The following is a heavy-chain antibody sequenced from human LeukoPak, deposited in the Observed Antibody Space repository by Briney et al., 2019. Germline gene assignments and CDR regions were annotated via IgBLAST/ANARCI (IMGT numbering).Heavy chain of an antibody. Sequence: ASVKVSCKASGYTFTSYYMHWVRQAPGQGLEWMGIINPSGGSTSYAQKFQGRVTMTRDTSISTAYMELSRLRSDDTAVYYCARDPYYGSGSYWSWFDPWGQGTLVTVSS. CDR1: GYTFTSYY. CDR3: ARDPYYGSGSYWSWFDP. D-gene: IGHD3-10*01. J-gene: IGHJ5*02. CDR2: INPSGGST. V-gene: IGHV1-46*01.